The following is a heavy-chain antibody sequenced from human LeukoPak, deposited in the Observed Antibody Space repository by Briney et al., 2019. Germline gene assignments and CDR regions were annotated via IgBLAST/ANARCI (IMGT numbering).Heavy chain of an antibody. D-gene: IGHD2-2*01. V-gene: IGHV4-4*07. J-gene: IGHJ3*02. CDR2: IYHSGST. Sequence: PSETLSLTCTVSGGSIRDYYWSWIRQPAGKGLEWIVRIYHSGSTNYNPSPKSRVTMSLDTSKNQISLKMTSVTAADTAVYYCAKDSYCSTTSCYDALEIWGQGTMVTVSS. CDR1: GGSIRDYY. CDR3: AKDSYCSTTSCYDALEI.